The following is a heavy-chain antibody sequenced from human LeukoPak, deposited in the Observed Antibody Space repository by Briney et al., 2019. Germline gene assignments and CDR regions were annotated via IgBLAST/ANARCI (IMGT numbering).Heavy chain of an antibody. J-gene: IGHJ4*02. CDR3: ARDVGDYDILTGTPY. CDR2: ISYDGSTK. CDR1: GFTFSSYG. Sequence: GGSLRLSCAASGFTFSSYGMRWVRQAPGKGMEWVAVISYDGSTKYYADSVKGQFTISRDNAKNSLYLQMNSLRAEDTAVYYCARDVGDYDILTGTPYWGQGTLVTVSS. V-gene: IGHV3-30*03. D-gene: IGHD3-9*01.